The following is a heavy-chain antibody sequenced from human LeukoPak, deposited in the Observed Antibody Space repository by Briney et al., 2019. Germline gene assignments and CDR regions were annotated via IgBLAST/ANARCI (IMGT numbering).Heavy chain of an antibody. CDR2: IYPDNSDT. V-gene: IGHV5-51*01. J-gene: IGHJ2*01. D-gene: IGHD1-7*01. CDR1: GYSFTNYW. CDR3: ARQPGNYLPSYWYFDL. Sequence: GESLKISCKGSGYSFTNYWIGWVRQMPGKGLEWVGIIYPDNSDTRYSPSFQGQVTISVDKSISTAYLQWNSLKASDTAMYYCARQPGNYLPSYWYFDLWGRGTLVTVSS.